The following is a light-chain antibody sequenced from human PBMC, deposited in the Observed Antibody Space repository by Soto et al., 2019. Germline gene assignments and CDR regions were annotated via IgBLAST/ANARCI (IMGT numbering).Light chain of an antibody. V-gene: IGKV1-6*01. CDR2: GTS. Sequence: AIQMTQSPSSLSASVGDRVTITCRASQGIRRDLGWYQQRPGEAPKLLIYGTSSLQSGVPSRFSGSGSGTDFTLTISSLEPEDFANYYCLQDYDYPRTFGQGTKVEI. CDR3: LQDYDYPRT. J-gene: IGKJ1*01. CDR1: QGIRRD.